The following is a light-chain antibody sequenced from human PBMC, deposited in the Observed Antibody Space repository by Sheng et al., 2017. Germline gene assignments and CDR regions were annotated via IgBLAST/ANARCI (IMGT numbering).Light chain of an antibody. Sequence: DIQMTQSPSSVSASVGDRVTITCRASRGIRNCLAWYQLKPGKAPKLLIHAASSLQSGVPSRFSGSASGTDFTLTITSLQPEDIASYYCQQAYSFPLTFGGGTKVEIK. CDR3: QQAYSFPLT. J-gene: IGKJ4*01. CDR2: AAS. CDR1: RGIRNC. V-gene: IGKV1-12*01.